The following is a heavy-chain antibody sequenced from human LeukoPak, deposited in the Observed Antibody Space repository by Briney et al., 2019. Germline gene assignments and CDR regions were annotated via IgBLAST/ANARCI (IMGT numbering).Heavy chain of an antibody. CDR1: GGTFSSYA. J-gene: IGHJ4*02. CDR2: IIPIFGTA. V-gene: IGHV1-69*01. Sequence: ASVRVSCKASGGTFSSYAISWVRQAPGQGLEWMGGIIPIFGTANYAQKFQGRVTITADESTSTAYMELSSLRSEDTAVYYCARTTVTTESGFGYWGQGTLVTVSS. D-gene: IGHD4-17*01. CDR3: ARTTVTTESGFGY.